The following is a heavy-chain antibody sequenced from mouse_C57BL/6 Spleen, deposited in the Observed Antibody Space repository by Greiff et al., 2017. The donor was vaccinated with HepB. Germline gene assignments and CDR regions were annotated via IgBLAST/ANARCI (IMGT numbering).Heavy chain of an antibody. J-gene: IGHJ2*01. CDR2: INPKNGGT. CDR1: GYTFTDYN. V-gene: IGHV1-22*01. CDR3: ARSGDDLDY. Sequence: EVQLQQSGPELVKPGASVKMSCKASGYTFTDYNMHWVKQSHGKSPEWIGYINPKNGGTSYNQKFKGKATLTVNKSSSTAYMELRSLTSEDSAVYYCARSGDDLDYWGQGTTLTVSS. D-gene: IGHD3-1*01.